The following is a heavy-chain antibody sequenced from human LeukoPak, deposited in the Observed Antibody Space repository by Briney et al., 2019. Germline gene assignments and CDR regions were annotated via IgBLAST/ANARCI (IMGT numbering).Heavy chain of an antibody. D-gene: IGHD6-19*01. CDR1: RVTFSSYW. V-gene: IGHV3-74*01. CDR3: ARDPSHSSGWYDY. Sequence: GGSLRLSCAASRVTFSSYWMHWGRQAPGKGLVWVSRINSDGSSTSHADSVKGRFTISRDNAKNTLYLQMNSLRAEDTAVYYCARDPSHSSGWYDYWGQGTLVTVSS. J-gene: IGHJ4*02. CDR2: INSDGSST.